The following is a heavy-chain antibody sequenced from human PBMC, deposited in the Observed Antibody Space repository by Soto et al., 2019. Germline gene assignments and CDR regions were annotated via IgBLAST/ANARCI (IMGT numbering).Heavy chain of an antibody. CDR3: ARSLEGTTVTNWFDP. Sequence: QVQLVQSGAEVKKPGSSVKVSCKASADTFNSYSLSRLRQAPVQRLEWMGGITPVFGTADYAQSFEDRLTITADDSTSTVYMELSSLRSDDTAVYYCARSLEGTTVTNWFDPWGQGALVTVSS. D-gene: IGHD4-17*01. V-gene: IGHV1-69*01. CDR2: ITPVFGTA. J-gene: IGHJ5*02. CDR1: ADTFNSYS.